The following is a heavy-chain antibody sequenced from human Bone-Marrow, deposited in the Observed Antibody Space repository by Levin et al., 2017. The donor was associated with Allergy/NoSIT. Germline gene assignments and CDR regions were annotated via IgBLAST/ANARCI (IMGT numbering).Heavy chain of an antibody. CDR1: GFVFNIYS. V-gene: IGHV3-21*06. CDR2: INGRSNYI. CDR3: TRGRDYYGSGSYVGTYYFDY. Sequence: GGSLRLSCAASGFVFNIYSMSWVRQAPGKGLEWVSSINGRSNYIYYADSVKGRFTSSRDNAKNSLFLQMDSLRAEDTAVYYCTRGRDYYGSGSYVGTYYFDYWGQGRLVSVSS. D-gene: IGHD3-10*01. J-gene: IGHJ4*02.